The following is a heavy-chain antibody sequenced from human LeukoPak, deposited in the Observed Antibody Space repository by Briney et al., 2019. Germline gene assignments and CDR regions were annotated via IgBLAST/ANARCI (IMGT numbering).Heavy chain of an antibody. V-gene: IGHV4-39*07. CDR2: IYSRGST. D-gene: IGHD3-22*01. CDR1: GGSISSSSYY. CDR3: ARPSLYDSSGYYSGNAFDI. Sequence: SETLSLTCTVSGGSISSSSYYWGWIRQSPGKGLEWIESIYSRGSTYYNPSLKSRVIVSSDMSKNQFSLKLSSVTAADTAVYYCARPSLYDSSGYYSGNAFDIWGQGTMVTVSS. J-gene: IGHJ3*02.